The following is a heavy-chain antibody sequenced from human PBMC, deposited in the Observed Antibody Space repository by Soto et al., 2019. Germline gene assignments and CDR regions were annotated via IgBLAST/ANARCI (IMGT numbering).Heavy chain of an antibody. D-gene: IGHD6-19*01. CDR3: AKGWDVKYFDE. CDR2: IFSNAQT. V-gene: IGHV4-4*07. Sequence: HVQLRESGPGLVKPSETLSLSCSVSGASLLSSYWSWVRQPAGKGLEWIGHIFSNAQTSYNPSLKSSLTMSIDPSKDLFSLSLSSVTAADTAVYYCAKGWDVKYFDEWGQGTLVTVSS. J-gene: IGHJ4*02. CDR1: GASLLSSY.